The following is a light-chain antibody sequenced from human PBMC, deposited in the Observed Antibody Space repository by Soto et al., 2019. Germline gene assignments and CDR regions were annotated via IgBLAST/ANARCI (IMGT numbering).Light chain of an antibody. J-gene: IGLJ1*01. Sequence: QSVLTPPASVSGSPGQSITIACTGTSSDVGGYNYVSWYQQHPGKAPKLMIYEVSNRPSGVSNRFSGSKSGNTASLTISGLQAEDEADYYCSSYTSSSTRVFGTGTQLTVL. CDR2: EVS. CDR1: SSDVGGYNY. V-gene: IGLV2-14*01. CDR3: SSYTSSSTRV.